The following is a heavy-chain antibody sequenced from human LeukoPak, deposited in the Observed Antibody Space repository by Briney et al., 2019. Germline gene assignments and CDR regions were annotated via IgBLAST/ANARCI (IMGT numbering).Heavy chain of an antibody. V-gene: IGHV4-31*03. J-gene: IGHJ3*02. CDR3: ARDPGAPHDAFDI. CDR1: GGSISNDGYY. D-gene: IGHD1-26*01. CDR2: IYYSGST. Sequence: SETLSLTCTVSGGSISNDGYYWSRIRQHPGKGLEWIGYIYYSGSTYYNPSLKSRVTISVDKSKNQFSQKLSSVTAADTAVYYCARDPGAPHDAFDIWGQGTMVTVSS.